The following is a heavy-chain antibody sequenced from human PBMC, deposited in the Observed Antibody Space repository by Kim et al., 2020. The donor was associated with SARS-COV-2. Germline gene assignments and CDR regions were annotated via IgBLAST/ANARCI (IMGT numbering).Heavy chain of an antibody. D-gene: IGHD3-10*01. Sequence: ASVKVSCKASGYTFTSYAMHWVRQAPGQRLEWMGWINAGNGNTKYSQKFQGRVTITRDTSASTAYMELSSLRSEDTAVYYCARVYYGSGTHNWFDPWGQGTLVTVSS. CDR2: INAGNGNT. J-gene: IGHJ5*02. V-gene: IGHV1-3*01. CDR3: ARVYYGSGTHNWFDP. CDR1: GYTFTSYA.